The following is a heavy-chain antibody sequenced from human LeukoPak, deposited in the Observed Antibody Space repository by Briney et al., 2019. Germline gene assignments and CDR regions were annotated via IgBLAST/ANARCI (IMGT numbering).Heavy chain of an antibody. D-gene: IGHD3-16*01. V-gene: IGHV4-31*03. Sequence: PSETLSLTCTVSGGSISSSSYYWGWIRQPSGKGLEWIGYIYYSGSTYYNPSLKSRVTISVDTSKNQFSLKLSSVTAADTAVYYCARGRVVLGNDAFDIWGQGTMVTVSS. CDR1: GGSISSSSYY. CDR2: IYYSGST. CDR3: ARGRVVLGNDAFDI. J-gene: IGHJ3*02.